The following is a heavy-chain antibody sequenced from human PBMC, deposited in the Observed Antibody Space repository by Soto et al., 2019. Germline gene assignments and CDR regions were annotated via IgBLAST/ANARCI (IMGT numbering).Heavy chain of an antibody. V-gene: IGHV2-5*02. D-gene: IGHD4-17*01. Sequence: QITLKESGPSPVKPTQTLTVTCTFSGFSLSNSGVGVAWIRQPPGKALEWLALIYGDNDKRYSPSLKTRLTITKDTSKNKVVLTMTTMDPVDTATYYCAHCTLHDYGDYDPGTSHVFDSCGQGTLVTVSS. J-gene: IGHJ4*02. CDR3: AHCTLHDYGDYDPGTSHVFDS. CDR1: GFSLSNSGVG. CDR2: IYGDNDK.